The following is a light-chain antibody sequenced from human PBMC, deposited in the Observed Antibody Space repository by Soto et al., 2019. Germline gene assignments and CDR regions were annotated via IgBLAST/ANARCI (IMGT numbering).Light chain of an antibody. CDR1: QSVSSN. V-gene: IGKV3-15*01. J-gene: IGKJ1*01. CDR2: GAS. Sequence: EMVMKRSPASLSVSPMGLGCRGCRASQSVSSNLAWYQQKPGQAPRLLIYGASTRATGIPARFSGSGSGTEFTLTISRLETEDFAVYYCQQYGSSGTFGQGTKGDIK. CDR3: QQYGSSGT.